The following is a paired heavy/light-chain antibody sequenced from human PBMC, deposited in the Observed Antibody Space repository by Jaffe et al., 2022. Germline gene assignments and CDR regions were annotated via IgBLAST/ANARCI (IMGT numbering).Light chain of an antibody. CDR3: SSRDSSGNHVV. CDR2: DKN. V-gene: IGLV3-19*01. Sequence: SSELTQDPTVSVALGQTVRITCQGDSLRNYYASWYQQKPGQAPVTVIYDKNKRSSGIPDRFSGSTSGNTASLTVTGAQAGDEADYYCSSRDSSGNHVVFGGGTKLTVL. CDR1: SLRNYY. J-gene: IGLJ2*01.
Heavy chain of an antibody. CDR3: AKDQDYADFEFDV. Sequence: QVQLVESGGGVVQPGGSLKITCGASGFTFSTYGMHWVRQAPGKGLEWVTFIRYDGSNKYYTDSVKGRFTISRDNSKNTLSLQMNSLRAEDTAVYFCAKDQDYADFEFDVWGQGTLVTVSS. CDR2: IRYDGSNK. CDR1: GFTFSTYG. V-gene: IGHV3-30*02. J-gene: IGHJ4*02. D-gene: IGHD4-17*01.